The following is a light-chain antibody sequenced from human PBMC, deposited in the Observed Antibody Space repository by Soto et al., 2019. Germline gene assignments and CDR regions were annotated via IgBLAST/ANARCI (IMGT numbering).Light chain of an antibody. CDR2: EGI. V-gene: IGLV2-23*01. J-gene: IGLJ1*01. Sequence: QSALTQPASVSGSPGQSITISCTGTSSTVGGFNVVSWYQQHPGKAPKVIIYEGIKRPSGVSNRFSGSNSGSTASLTISGLQAEHEAAYYCCSYVGATTYVFGTGTKLTVL. CDR1: SSTVGGFNV. CDR3: CSYVGATTYV.